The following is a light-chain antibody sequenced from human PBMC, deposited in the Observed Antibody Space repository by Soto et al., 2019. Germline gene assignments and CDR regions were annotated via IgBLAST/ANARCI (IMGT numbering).Light chain of an antibody. CDR2: AAS. V-gene: IGKV1-6*01. J-gene: IGKJ1*01. CDR1: QGIRSD. CDR3: LQDYNSPRT. Sequence: AIQMTQSSSSLSASVGVRVTITCRASQGIRSDLGWYQQKPGKAPKLLIYAASSLQSGVPSRFSGSGSGTDFTLTISSLQPEDFATDYGLQDYNSPRTFGQGTKVEIK.